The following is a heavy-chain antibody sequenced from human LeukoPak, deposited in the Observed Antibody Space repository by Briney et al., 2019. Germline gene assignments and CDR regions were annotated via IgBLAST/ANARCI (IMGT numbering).Heavy chain of an antibody. CDR3: ARTVAAGAGDHYFDS. J-gene: IGHJ4*02. CDR2: ISRSSSYI. D-gene: IGHD6-13*01. V-gene: IGHV3-21*01. Sequence: GGSLRLSCAASGFTFSAYEMNWVRQAPGKGLEWVSSISRSSSYIYYADSVRGRFTISRDNAKNSLYLQMNSLRAEDTAVYYCARTVAAGAGDHYFDSWGQGTLVTVSS. CDR1: GFTFSAYE.